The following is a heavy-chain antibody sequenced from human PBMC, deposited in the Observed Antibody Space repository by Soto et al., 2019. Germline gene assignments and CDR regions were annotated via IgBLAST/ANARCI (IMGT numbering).Heavy chain of an antibody. J-gene: IGHJ3*02. CDR1: GFTFSSYA. CDR2: ISGRGGTT. Sequence: EVQLLESGGGLVQPGGSLRLSCAASGFTFSSYAMSWVRQAPGKGLEWVSAISGRGGTTYYADSVKGRFTFSRDNSKNPLYLQMNSLRSEDTAVYYCAKTANGWFSAFDIWGYGTMVTVPS. V-gene: IGHV3-23*01. D-gene: IGHD6-19*01. CDR3: AKTANGWFSAFDI.